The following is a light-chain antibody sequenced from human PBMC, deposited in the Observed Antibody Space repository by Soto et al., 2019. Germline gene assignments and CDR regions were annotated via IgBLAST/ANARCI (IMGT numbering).Light chain of an antibody. Sequence: QSVLTQPPSVSGAPGQRVTISCTGSSSNIGAGYDVHWYQQLPGTAPKLLIYGNSKRPSGVPDRFSGSKSGTSASLTVSGLQAEVEADYSCSSYVGSNNFEVFGTGTKVTVL. CDR3: SSYVGSNNFEV. J-gene: IGLJ1*01. CDR2: GNS. V-gene: IGLV1-40*01. CDR1: SSNIGAGYD.